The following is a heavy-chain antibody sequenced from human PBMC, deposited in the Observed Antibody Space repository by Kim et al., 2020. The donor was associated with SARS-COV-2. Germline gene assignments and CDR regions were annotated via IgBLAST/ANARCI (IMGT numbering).Heavy chain of an antibody. CDR2: IIWNSDNK. D-gene: IGHD3-10*01. CDR3: AKDAASGSYNWIES. J-gene: IGHJ4*02. V-gene: IGHV3-9*01. CDR1: GFAFDDYA. Sequence: GGSLRLSCAASGFAFDDYAFHWVRQGPGKGLEWVAGIIWNSDNKDYADSVKGRFTISRDNARNSLYLQMDSLRPEDTALYYCAKDAASGSYNWIESWGQGTLVTVSS.